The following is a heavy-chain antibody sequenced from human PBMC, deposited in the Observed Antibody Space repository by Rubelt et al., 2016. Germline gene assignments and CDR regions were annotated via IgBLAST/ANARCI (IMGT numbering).Heavy chain of an antibody. CDR1: GFTFSSYS. CDR3: ARGRDSRFSDH. V-gene: IGHV3-23*04. D-gene: IGHD3-22*01. J-gene: IGHJ4*02. CDR2: ISGSGDST. Sequence: EVQLVESGGDLVKPGGSLRLTCAASGFTFSSYSMNWIRQAPGKGLEWVSLISGSGDSTYYADSVKGRFTISRDKSKKPRYRQMNSLRAEDTAVYYCARGRDSRFSDHWGQGTLVTVSS.